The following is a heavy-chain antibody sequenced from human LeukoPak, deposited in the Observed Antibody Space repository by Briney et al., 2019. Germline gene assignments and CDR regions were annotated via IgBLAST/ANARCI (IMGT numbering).Heavy chain of an antibody. CDR1: GGTFSSYA. J-gene: IGHJ5*02. V-gene: IGHV1-69*04. CDR3: ARVTDQLGWFDP. D-gene: IGHD5-18*01. CDR2: IIPILGIA. Sequence: SVKVSCKASGGTFSSYAISWVRQAPGQGLEWMGRIIPILGIANYAQKFQGRVTITTDKSTSTAYMELSSLRSEDTAVYYCARVTDQLGWFDPWGQGTLVTVSS.